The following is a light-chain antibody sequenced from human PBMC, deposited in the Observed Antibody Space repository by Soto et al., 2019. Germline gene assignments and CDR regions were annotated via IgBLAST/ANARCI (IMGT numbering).Light chain of an antibody. CDR2: GAS. Sequence: EIVLTQSPGTLSLSSGERATLSCRASQSVSSSYLAWYQQKPGQAPRVLIYGASSRATGIPDRFSGSGSGTDFTLTIRRLEPEDFAVYYCQQYGSSTWTFGQGTKVNIK. J-gene: IGKJ1*01. CDR1: QSVSSSY. V-gene: IGKV3-20*01. CDR3: QQYGSSTWT.